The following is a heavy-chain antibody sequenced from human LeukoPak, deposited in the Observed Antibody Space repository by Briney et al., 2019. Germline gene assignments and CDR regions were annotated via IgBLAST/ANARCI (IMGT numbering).Heavy chain of an antibody. J-gene: IGHJ5*02. CDR1: GGTFSSYA. D-gene: IGHD2-2*01. Sequence: ASVKVSCKASGGTFSSYAISWVRQAPGQGLEWMGWISAYNGNTNYAQKLQGRVTMTTDTSTSTAYMELRSLRSDDTAVYYCARVGDIVVVPAALTWFDPWGQGTLVTVSS. V-gene: IGHV1-18*01. CDR3: ARVGDIVVVPAALTWFDP. CDR2: ISAYNGNT.